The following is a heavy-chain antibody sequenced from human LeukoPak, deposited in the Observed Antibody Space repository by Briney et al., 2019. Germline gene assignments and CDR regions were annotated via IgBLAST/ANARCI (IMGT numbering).Heavy chain of an antibody. CDR3: ARASQYQLLKGYSNTALLDY. V-gene: IGHV4-59*01. CDR2: IYYSGST. D-gene: IGHD2-2*01. Sequence: SETLSLTCTVSGGSISSYYWSWIRQPPGKGLEWIGYIYYSGSTNYNPSLKSRVTISVDTSKNQFSLKLSSVTAADTAVYYCARASQYQLLKGYSNTALLDYWGQGTLVTVSS. J-gene: IGHJ4*02. CDR1: GGSISSYY.